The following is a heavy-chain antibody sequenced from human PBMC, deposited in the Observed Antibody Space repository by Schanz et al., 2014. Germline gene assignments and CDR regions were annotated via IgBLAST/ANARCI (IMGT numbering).Heavy chain of an antibody. CDR1: GYTFTSYD. V-gene: IGHV1-69*10. CDR2: IIPILGVA. CDR3: ARGPLGTSP. D-gene: IGHD5-12*01. J-gene: IGHJ5*02. Sequence: QVQLVQSGAEVKKPGASVKVSCTASGYTFTSYDINWVRQAPGQGLEWVGGIIPILGVAHYAQNFQGRVTFTADKSTSTAYMELSSLKSEDTAVYYCARGPLGTSPWGQGTLXTVSS.